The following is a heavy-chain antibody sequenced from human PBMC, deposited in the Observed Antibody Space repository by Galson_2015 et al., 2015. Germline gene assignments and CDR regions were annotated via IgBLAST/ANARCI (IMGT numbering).Heavy chain of an antibody. D-gene: IGHD3-10*01. CDR3: ARDLFALDYYGSGYDY. V-gene: IGHV3-33*01. CDR1: GFTFRSYG. J-gene: IGHJ4*02. Sequence: SLRLSCAASGFTFRSYGMHWVRQAPGKGLEWVAVIWYDGSNKYYADSVKGRLTISRDNSKNTLYLQMNSLRAEDTAVYYCARDLFALDYYGSGYDYWGQGTLVTVSS. CDR2: IWYDGSNK.